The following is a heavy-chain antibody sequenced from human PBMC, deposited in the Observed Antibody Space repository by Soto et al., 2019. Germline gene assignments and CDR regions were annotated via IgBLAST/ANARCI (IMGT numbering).Heavy chain of an antibody. V-gene: IGHV1-3*01. Sequence: ASVKVSCKASGYTFTSYAMHWVRQAPGQRLEWMGWINAGNGNTKYSQKFQGRVTITRDTSASTAYMELSSLRSEDTAVYYCASMRGGYYYDSSGYYYTDNWFDPWGQGTLVTV. CDR2: INAGNGNT. CDR1: GYTFTSYA. CDR3: ASMRGGYYYDSSGYYYTDNWFDP. J-gene: IGHJ5*02. D-gene: IGHD3-22*01.